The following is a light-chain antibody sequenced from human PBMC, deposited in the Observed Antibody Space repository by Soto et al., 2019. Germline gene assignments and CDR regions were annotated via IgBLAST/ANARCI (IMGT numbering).Light chain of an antibody. CDR3: QQYNNWPPYT. CDR2: GAS. CDR1: QSVSSN. J-gene: IGKJ2*01. Sequence: EIVMTQSPATLSVSPGERATLSCRASQSVSSNLAWFQQKPGQAPRLLIYGASARATGIPARFSGSGSGTGFTPHIRRLQSEDFAVYYCQQYNNWPPYTFGQGTKLEIK. V-gene: IGKV3-15*01.